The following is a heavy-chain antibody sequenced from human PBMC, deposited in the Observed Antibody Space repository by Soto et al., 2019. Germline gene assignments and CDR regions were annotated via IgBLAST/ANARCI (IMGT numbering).Heavy chain of an antibody. CDR2: IYYSGRT. CDR3: ARGYCSSTICYIWDNWFDP. J-gene: IGHJ5*02. V-gene: IGHV4-59*01. CDR1: GGSISSYY. Sequence: QVQLQESGPGLVKPSETLSLTCTVSGGSISSYYWSWIRQPPGQGLEWIGYIYYSGRTNYIPSLKSRVTISVDTSKNQFSLKLSSVTAADTAVYYCARGYCSSTICYIWDNWFDPWGQGTLVTVSS. D-gene: IGHD2-2*02.